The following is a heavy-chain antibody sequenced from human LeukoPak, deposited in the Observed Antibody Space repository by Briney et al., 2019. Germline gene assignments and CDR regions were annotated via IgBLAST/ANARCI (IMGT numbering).Heavy chain of an antibody. J-gene: IGHJ4*02. CDR2: IDNGGST. CDR3: ARNVPFDY. CDR1: GFTFSHYG. V-gene: IGHV3-53*01. Sequence: GGSLRLSCAASGFTFSHYGMLWVRQAPGTGLEWVSIIDNGGSTHYADSVKGRFSISRDNSKNTVYLQMKRLRGEDTAMYYCARNVPFDYWGQGTQVLVFS.